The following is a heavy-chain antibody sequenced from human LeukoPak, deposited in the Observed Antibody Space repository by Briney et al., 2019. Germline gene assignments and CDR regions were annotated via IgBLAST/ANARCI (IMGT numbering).Heavy chain of an antibody. J-gene: IGHJ4*02. CDR1: GYTFTSYG. CDR2: ISAYNGDT. CDR3: ARASQRLSDSDY. Sequence: ASVKVSCKASGYTFTSYGISWMRQAPGQGLEWMGWISAYNGDTNYAQKFQGRVTMTTDTSTTTAYMELRSLRSDDTALYYCARASQRLSDSDYWGQGTLVTVSS. V-gene: IGHV1-18*01. D-gene: IGHD6-25*01.